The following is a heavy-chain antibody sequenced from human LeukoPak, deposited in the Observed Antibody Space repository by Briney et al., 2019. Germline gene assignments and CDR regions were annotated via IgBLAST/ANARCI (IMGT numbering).Heavy chain of an antibody. V-gene: IGHV1-46*01. CDR2: INPSGGST. CDR1: GYTFTGYY. Sequence: ASVKVSCKASGYTFTGYYMHWVRQAPGQGLEWMGIINPSGGSTSYAQKFQGRVTMTRDTSTSTVYMELSSLRSEDTAVYYCARDYYDSSGIPQDAFDIWGQGTMVTVSS. D-gene: IGHD3-22*01. CDR3: ARDYYDSSGIPQDAFDI. J-gene: IGHJ3*02.